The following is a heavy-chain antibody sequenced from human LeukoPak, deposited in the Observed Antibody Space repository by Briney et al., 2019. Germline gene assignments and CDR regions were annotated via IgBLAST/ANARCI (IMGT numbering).Heavy chain of an antibody. D-gene: IGHD3/OR15-3a*01. Sequence: PGRSLRLSCAASGFTFSSYAMHWVRQAPGKGLEWVAVISYDGSNKYYADSVKGRFTISRDNSKNTLYLQMNSLKAEDTVVYYCARGRFLWTPEGGGAFDIWGQGTMVTVSS. CDR1: GFTFSSYA. CDR2: ISYDGSNK. V-gene: IGHV3-30-3*01. CDR3: ARGRFLWTPEGGGAFDI. J-gene: IGHJ3*02.